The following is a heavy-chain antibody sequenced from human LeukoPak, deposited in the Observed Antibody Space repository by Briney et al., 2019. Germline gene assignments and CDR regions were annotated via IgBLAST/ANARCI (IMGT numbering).Heavy chain of an antibody. D-gene: IGHD6-13*01. CDR1: GFTFSSYA. Sequence: GGSLRLSCAASGFTFSSYAMSWVRQAPGKGLEWVSAISGSGGSTYYADSVKGRFTISRDNSKNTLYLQMNSLRAEDTAVYYCAKASGSSWFHLYNWFDPWGQGTLVTVSS. V-gene: IGHV3-23*01. J-gene: IGHJ5*02. CDR2: ISGSGGST. CDR3: AKASGSSWFHLYNWFDP.